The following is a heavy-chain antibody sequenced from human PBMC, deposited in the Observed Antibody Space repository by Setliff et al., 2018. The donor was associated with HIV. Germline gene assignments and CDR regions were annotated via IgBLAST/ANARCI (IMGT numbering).Heavy chain of an antibody. J-gene: IGHJ6*03. CDR3: ARDRRAYTLLYYYYYMDV. V-gene: IGHV1-18*01. D-gene: IGHD1-20*01. CDR1: GYTFTTYG. CDR2: ISGYNGNT. Sequence: ASVKVSCKASGYTFTTYGISWVRQAPGQGLEWVGWISGYNGNTNYAQKLQGRVTMTTDTSTSTAYMELRSLRSDDTAVYYCARDRRAYTLLYYYYYMDVWGKGTTVT.